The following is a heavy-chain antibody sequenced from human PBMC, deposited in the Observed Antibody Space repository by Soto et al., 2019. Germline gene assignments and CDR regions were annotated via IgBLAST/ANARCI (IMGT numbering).Heavy chain of an antibody. J-gene: IGHJ6*02. Sequence: GASVKLSCKASGGTFSSYAISWVRQAPGQGLEWMGGIIPIFGTANYAQKFQGRVTITADESTSTAYMELSSLRSEDTAVYYCARDRQQLVLTPPYGMDVWGQGTTVTVSS. CDR3: ARDRQQLVLTPPYGMDV. CDR1: GGTFSSYA. CDR2: IIPIFGTA. D-gene: IGHD6-13*01. V-gene: IGHV1-69*13.